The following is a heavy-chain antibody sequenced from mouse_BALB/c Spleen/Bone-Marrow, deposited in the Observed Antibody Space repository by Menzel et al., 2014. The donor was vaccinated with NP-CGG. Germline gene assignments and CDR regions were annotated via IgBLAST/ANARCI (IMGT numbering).Heavy chain of an antibody. D-gene: IGHD1-1*01. J-gene: IGHJ1*01. CDR2: IDPANGNT. CDR1: AFNIKDTY. V-gene: IGHV14-3*02. CDR3: ARYDRYCYGRGFDV. Sequence: EVQLQQSRPELAKPGASVKLPCTASAFNIKDTYMHWVKQRPEQGLEWIGRIDPANGNTKNDPKFQGKATITADTSSNTAYLELSSLTSEDTAVYYCARYDRYCYGRGFDVWGAGTTVTVAS.